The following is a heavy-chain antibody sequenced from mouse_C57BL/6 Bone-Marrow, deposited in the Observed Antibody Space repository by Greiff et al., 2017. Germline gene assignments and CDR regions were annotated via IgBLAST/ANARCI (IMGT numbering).Heavy chain of an antibody. CDR1: GYTFTSYW. CDR3: VRTRYDDAMDY. CDR2: IHPNSGST. D-gene: IGHD2-12*01. J-gene: IGHJ4*01. Sequence: QVQLKQPGAELVKPGASVKLSCKASGYTFTSYWMHWVKQRPGQGLEWIGMIHPNSGSTNYNEKFKSKATLTVDKSSSTAYMQLSSLTSADSAVYYYVRTRYDDAMDYWGQGTSVTVSS. V-gene: IGHV1-64*01.